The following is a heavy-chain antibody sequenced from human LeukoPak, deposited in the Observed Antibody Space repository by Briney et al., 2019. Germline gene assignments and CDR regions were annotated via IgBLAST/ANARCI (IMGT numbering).Heavy chain of an antibody. CDR3: ASPSGNYGDYDY. CDR2: IGSSSSYI. V-gene: IGHV3-21*01. D-gene: IGHD4-17*01. Sequence: PGGSLRLSCAASGFTFSSYSMNWVRQAPGKGLEWVSSIGSSSSYIYYADSVKGRFTISRDNAKNSLYLQMNSLRAEDTAVYYCASPSGNYGDYDYWGQGTLVTVSS. CDR1: GFTFSSYS. J-gene: IGHJ4*02.